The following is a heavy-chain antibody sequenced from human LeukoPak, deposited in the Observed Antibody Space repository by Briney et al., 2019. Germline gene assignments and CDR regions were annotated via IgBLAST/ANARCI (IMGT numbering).Heavy chain of an antibody. D-gene: IGHD3-3*01. Sequence: GGSLRLPCAASGFTFSAFGMNWVRQAPGKGLEWVSTITKSGDTTYYVDSVKGRFTISRDNSKNTLYLQMSSLRAEDTAKYYCTKDYCGRFCSAVWGQGTTVTVSS. V-gene: IGHV3-23*01. CDR3: TKDYCGRFCSAV. J-gene: IGHJ6*02. CDR2: ITKSGDTT. CDR1: GFTFSAFG.